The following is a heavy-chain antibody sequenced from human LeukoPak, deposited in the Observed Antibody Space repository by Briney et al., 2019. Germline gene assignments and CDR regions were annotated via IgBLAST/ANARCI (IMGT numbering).Heavy chain of an antibody. Sequence: PGGSLRLSCAASGFTLSSYEMNWVRQAPGKGLEWVSYISSTSIHYAYSVKGRFTISRDNAKNSLYLQMNSLRAEDTAVYYCASRRIAVPTTRAFDYWGQGTLVTVSS. J-gene: IGHJ4*02. D-gene: IGHD6-19*01. CDR3: ASRRIAVPTTRAFDY. CDR2: ISSTSI. CDR1: GFTLSSYE. V-gene: IGHV3-48*03.